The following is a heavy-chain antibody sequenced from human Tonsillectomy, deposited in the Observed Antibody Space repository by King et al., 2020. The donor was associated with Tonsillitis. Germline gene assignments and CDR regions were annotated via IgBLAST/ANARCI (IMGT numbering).Heavy chain of an antibody. CDR2: INSDGSST. J-gene: IGHJ4*02. CDR3: ASTNIESSRYTLVV. V-gene: IGHV3-74*01. D-gene: IGHD3-16*02. Sequence: VQLVESGGGLVQPGGSLRLSCAASGFTFRNYWMHWVRQAPGKGLVWVSRINSDGSSTSYADSVKGRFTISRDNAKNTLYLQMNSLKAADTAVYYCASTNIESSRYTLVVWGQGTLVTVSS. CDR1: GFTFRNYW.